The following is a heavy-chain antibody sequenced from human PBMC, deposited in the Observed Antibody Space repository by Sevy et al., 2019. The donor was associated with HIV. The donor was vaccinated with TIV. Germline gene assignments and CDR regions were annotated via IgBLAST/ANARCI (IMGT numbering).Heavy chain of an antibody. CDR2: IIGSGGTT. D-gene: IGHD2-2*01. J-gene: IGHJ4*02. CDR3: AKDHTTPAKYYFDS. V-gene: IGHV3-23*01. Sequence: GGSLRLSCAASGFNFDNYAMTWVRQAPGKGLECVSTIIGSGGTTYYADSVKGRFTISRDNSKNTLSLQMNNLRVEDTAIYFCAKDHTTPAKYYFDSWGQGTLVTVSS. CDR1: GFNFDNYA.